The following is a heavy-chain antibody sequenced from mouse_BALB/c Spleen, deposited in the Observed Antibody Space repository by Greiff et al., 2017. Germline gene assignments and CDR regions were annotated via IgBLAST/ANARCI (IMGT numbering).Heavy chain of an antibody. CDR1: GFTFSSYA. CDR3: ARGDYGSSYTFAY. D-gene: IGHD1-1*01. V-gene: IGHV5-6-5*01. J-gene: IGHJ3*01. Sequence: EVQGVESGGGLVKPGGSLKLSCAASGFTFSSYAMSWVRQTPEKRLEWVASISSGGSTYYPDSVKGRFTISRDNARNILYLQMSSLRSEDTAMYYCARGDYGSSYTFAYWGQGTLVTVSA. CDR2: ISSGGST.